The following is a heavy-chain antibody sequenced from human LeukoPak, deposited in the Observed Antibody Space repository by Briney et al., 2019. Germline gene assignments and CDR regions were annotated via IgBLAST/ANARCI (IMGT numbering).Heavy chain of an antibody. Sequence: GASVKVSCKASGYTFITYGISWVRQAPGQGLEWMGRIIPIFGTANYAQKFQGRVTITTDESTSTAYMELSSLRSEDTAVYYCAIGCGGDCPIDYWGQGTLVTVSS. CDR1: GYTFITYG. J-gene: IGHJ4*02. CDR2: IIPIFGTA. D-gene: IGHD2-21*02. CDR3: AIGCGGDCPIDY. V-gene: IGHV1-69*05.